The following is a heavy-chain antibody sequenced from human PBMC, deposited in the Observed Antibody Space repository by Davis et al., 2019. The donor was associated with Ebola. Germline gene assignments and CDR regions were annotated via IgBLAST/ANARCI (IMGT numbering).Heavy chain of an antibody. CDR1: GYTFTSYY. J-gene: IGHJ5*02. D-gene: IGHD6-19*01. V-gene: IGHV1-46*01. Sequence: ASVKVSCKASGYTFTSYYMHWVRQAPGQGLEWMGIINPSGGSTSYAQKFQGRVTMTRDTSTSTVYMELSSLRSEDTAVYYCARVKYSSGWYLNWFDPWGQGTLVTVSS. CDR3: ARVKYSSGWYLNWFDP. CDR2: INPSGGST.